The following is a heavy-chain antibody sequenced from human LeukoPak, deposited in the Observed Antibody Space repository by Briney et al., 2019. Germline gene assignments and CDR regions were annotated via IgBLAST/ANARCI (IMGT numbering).Heavy chain of an antibody. Sequence: PSETLSLTCTVSGGSVSSSGYYWTWIRQHPGKGLEWIGYIYYSGSTYYNPSLKSRVTISSDTSKNQFSTKLHMYSAADPALYYCARGLRSHYFDYWGHGTLVTVSS. CDR1: GGSVSSSGYY. V-gene: IGHV4-31*03. D-gene: IGHD4-17*01. CDR2: IYYSGST. CDR3: ARGLRSHYFDY. J-gene: IGHJ4*01.